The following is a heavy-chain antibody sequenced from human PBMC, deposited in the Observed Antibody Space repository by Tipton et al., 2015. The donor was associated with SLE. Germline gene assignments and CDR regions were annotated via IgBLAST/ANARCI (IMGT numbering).Heavy chain of an antibody. CDR1: GGSISSHY. Sequence: TLSLTCTVSGGSISSHYWSWIRQPPGKGLEWIGYIYYSGSTNYNPSLKSRVTISVDTSKNQFSLKLSSVTAADTAVYYCAREGYDSFYYYYYMDVWGKGTTVTVSS. CDR2: IYYSGST. J-gene: IGHJ6*03. CDR3: AREGYDSFYYYYYMDV. V-gene: IGHV4-59*11. D-gene: IGHD3-22*01.